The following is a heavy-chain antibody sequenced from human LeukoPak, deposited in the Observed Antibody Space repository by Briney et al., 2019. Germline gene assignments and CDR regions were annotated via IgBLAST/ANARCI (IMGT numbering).Heavy chain of an antibody. CDR2: IYYSGST. V-gene: IGHV4-31*03. J-gene: IGHJ5*02. CDR1: DGSISSGGYY. Sequence: SQTLSLTYIVSDGSISSGGYYWSWIRQHPGNGLEWIGYIYYSGSTYYNPSLKSRVTISVDTSKNQFSLKLSSVTAADTAVYYCAREVADYDSSGYYSSGDWFDPWGQGTLVAVSS. CDR3: AREVADYDSSGYYSSGDWFDP. D-gene: IGHD3-22*01.